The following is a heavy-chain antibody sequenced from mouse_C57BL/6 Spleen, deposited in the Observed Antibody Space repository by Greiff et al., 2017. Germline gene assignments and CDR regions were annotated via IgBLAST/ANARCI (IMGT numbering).Heavy chain of an antibody. J-gene: IGHJ2*01. CDR2: ISSGGSYT. D-gene: IGHD2-4*01. Sequence: EVKLMESGGDLVKPGGSLKLSCAASGFTFSSYGMSWVRQTPDKRLEWVATISSGGSYTYYPDSVKGRFTISRDNAKNTLYLQMSSLKSEDTAMYYCARHTDYDAEYFDYWGPGTTLTVSS. V-gene: IGHV5-6*01. CDR3: ARHTDYDAEYFDY. CDR1: GFTFSSYG.